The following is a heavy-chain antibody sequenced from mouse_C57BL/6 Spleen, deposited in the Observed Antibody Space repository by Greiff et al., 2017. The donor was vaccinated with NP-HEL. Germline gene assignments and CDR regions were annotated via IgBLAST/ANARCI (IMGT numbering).Heavy chain of an antibody. CDR2: FHPYNDDT. CDR3: ARGAYYSNSDYYAMDY. Sequence: VQLQQSGAELVKPGASVKMSCKASGYTFTTYPIEWMKQNHGKSLEWIGNFHPYNDDTKYNEKFKGKATLTVEKSSSTVYLDLSRLTSDDSAVYYCARGAYYSNSDYYAMDYWGQGTSVTVSS. J-gene: IGHJ4*01. D-gene: IGHD2-5*01. CDR1: GYTFTTYP. V-gene: IGHV1-47*01.